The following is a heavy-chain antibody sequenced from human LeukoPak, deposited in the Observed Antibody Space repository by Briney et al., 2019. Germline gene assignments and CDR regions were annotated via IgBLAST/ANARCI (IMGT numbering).Heavy chain of an antibody. D-gene: IGHD3-9*01. CDR2: MNPNSGNT. Sequence: ASVKVSCKASGYTFTNYAMHWVRQAPGQGLEWMGWMNPNSGNTGYAQKFQGRVTMTRNTSISTAYMELSSLRSEDTAVYYCARAIRYGRGLAYMDVWGKGTTVTISS. CDR3: ARAIRYGRGLAYMDV. V-gene: IGHV1-8*02. CDR1: GYTFTNYA. J-gene: IGHJ6*03.